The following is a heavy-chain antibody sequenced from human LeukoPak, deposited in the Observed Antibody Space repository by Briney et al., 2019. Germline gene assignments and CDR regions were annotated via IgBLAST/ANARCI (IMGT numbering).Heavy chain of an antibody. J-gene: IGHJ1*01. CDR1: GFTFNSYG. V-gene: IGHV3-33*03. CDR3: AKDAQRGFDYSNSLQN. CDR2: IWSDGSDK. Sequence: GGSLRLSCAASGFTFNSYGMHWVRQAPGAGLEWVAVIWSDGSDKYYAESVKGRFTISRDNSKNSLFLQMSSLRAEDTAVYYCAKDAQRGFDYSNSLQNWGQGILVTVSS. D-gene: IGHD4-11*01.